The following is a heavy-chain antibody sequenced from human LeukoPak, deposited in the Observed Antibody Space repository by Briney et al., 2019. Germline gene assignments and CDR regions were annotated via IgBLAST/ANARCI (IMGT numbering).Heavy chain of an antibody. Sequence: ASVKVSCKASGGTFSSYAISWVRQAPGQGLEWMGKIIPIFGTANYAQKFRGRVTITTDESTSTAYMELSSLRSEDTAVYYCARDRDGELVLSAFDIWGQGTMVTVSS. D-gene: IGHD6-13*01. CDR2: IIPIFGTA. J-gene: IGHJ3*02. V-gene: IGHV1-69*05. CDR1: GGTFSSYA. CDR3: ARDRDGELVLSAFDI.